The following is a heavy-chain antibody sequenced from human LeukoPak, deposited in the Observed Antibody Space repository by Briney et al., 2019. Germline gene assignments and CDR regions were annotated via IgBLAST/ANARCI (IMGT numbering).Heavy chain of an antibody. CDR1: GFTFSSYS. D-gene: IGHD3-3*01. CDR3: ARASYYDFWSGYYNY. CDR2: IGSSSSYI. Sequence: PGGSLRLSCAASGFTFSSYSMNWVRQAPGKGLEWVSSIGSSSSYIYYADSVKGRFTISRDNAKNSLYPQMNSLRAEDTAVYYCARASYYDFWSGYYNYWGQGTLVTVSS. V-gene: IGHV3-21*01. J-gene: IGHJ4*02.